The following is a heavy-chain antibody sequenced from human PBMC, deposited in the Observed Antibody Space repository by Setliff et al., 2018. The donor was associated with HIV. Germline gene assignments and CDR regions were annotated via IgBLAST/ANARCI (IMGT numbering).Heavy chain of an antibody. CDR3: ARARRDASGYWGHFFYYMDV. Sequence: GGSLRLSCAASGFTFSSYGMHWVRQAPGKGLEWVAVIWYDGSNKYYADSVKGRFTISRDNSKSSLYLQMSSLTADDTAAYYCARARRDASGYWGHFFYYMDVWGKGTTVTVSS. CDR2: IWYDGSNK. J-gene: IGHJ6*03. CDR1: GFTFSSYG. D-gene: IGHD3-22*01. V-gene: IGHV3-33*01.